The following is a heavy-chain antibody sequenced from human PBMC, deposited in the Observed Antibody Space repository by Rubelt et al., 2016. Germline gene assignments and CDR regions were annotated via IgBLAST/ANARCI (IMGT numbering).Heavy chain of an antibody. Sequence: QVQLVQSGAEVKKPGASVKVSCTASGYTFTSYAISWVRQAPGQGLEWMGWISAYDGNPYYALKVRGGVGMTADTCTSTGYREWRSLRAGGTAVYYCARNVMMITFGGGSGPPDYWGQGTLVTV. V-gene: IGHV1-18*01. CDR1: GYTFTSYA. CDR3: ARNVMMITFGGGSGPPDY. CDR2: ISAYDGNP. J-gene: IGHJ4*02. D-gene: IGHD3-16*01.